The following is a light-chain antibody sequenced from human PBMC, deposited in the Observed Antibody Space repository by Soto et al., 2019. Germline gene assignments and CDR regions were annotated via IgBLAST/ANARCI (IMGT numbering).Light chain of an antibody. CDR1: SSDVGGYNY. CDR3: SSYTSSSTWV. J-gene: IGLJ3*02. CDR2: EVT. V-gene: IGLV2-14*01. Sequence: QSALAQPASVSGSPGQSITISCTGTSSDVGGYNYVSWYQQHPGKAPKVMIYEVTNRPSGVSNRFSGSKSGITASLTISGLQAGDEADYYCSSYTSSSTWVFGGGTQLTVL.